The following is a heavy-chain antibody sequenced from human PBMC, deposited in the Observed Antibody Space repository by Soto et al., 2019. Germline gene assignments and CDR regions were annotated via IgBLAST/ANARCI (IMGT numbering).Heavy chain of an antibody. CDR2: ISAGGNTK. Sequence: QVQLVESGGGVVQPGTSLRLACAASGFTLSNIGMQWVRQAPGKGLEWVAVISAGGNTKYYADSVKGRFTISRDNSKNTLFLQMNSLRTEATAVYYCAKESGGERYAAYFDLWGQGTLVTVSA. J-gene: IGHJ4*02. D-gene: IGHD2-21*01. CDR3: AKESGGERYAAYFDL. CDR1: GFTLSNIG. V-gene: IGHV3-30*18.